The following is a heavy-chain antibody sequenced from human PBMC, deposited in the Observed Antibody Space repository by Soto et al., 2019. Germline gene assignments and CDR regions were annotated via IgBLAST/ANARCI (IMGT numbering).Heavy chain of an antibody. CDR3: ARGSIVEATRLWFDP. CDR2: IYYNGSP. CDR1: GGSMSSYY. V-gene: IGHV4-59*01. J-gene: IGHJ5*02. D-gene: IGHD1-26*01. Sequence: SETLSLTCSVSGGSMSSYYWSWIRQPPGKGLEWIGYIYYNGSPTYKNPSLKSRVTISVDTSKNQFSMKLSSVTAADTAVYYCARGSIVEATRLWFDPWGQGTLVTVS.